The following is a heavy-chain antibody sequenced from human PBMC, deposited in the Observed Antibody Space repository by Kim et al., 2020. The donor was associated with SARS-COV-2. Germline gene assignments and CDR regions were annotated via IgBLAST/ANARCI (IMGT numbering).Heavy chain of an antibody. CDR2: ISSSSSTI. J-gene: IGHJ4*02. V-gene: IGHV3-48*04. CDR1: GFTFSSYS. Sequence: GGSLRLSCAASGFTFSSYSMNWVRQAPGKGLEWVAYISSSSSTIYYADSVKGRFTISRDNAKNSLYLQMNSLRAEDTAVYYCARENERARWLQFLWGQGT. CDR3: ARENERARWLQFL. D-gene: IGHD5-12*01.